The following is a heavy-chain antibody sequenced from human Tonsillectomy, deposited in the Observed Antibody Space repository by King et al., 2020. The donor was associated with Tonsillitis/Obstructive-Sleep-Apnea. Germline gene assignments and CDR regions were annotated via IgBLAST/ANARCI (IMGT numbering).Heavy chain of an antibody. CDR1: GVTFSSYA. CDR3: VKGTSGEFYYYYMDV. D-gene: IGHD3-10*01. J-gene: IGHJ6*03. Sequence: QLVQSGGDLVQPGGSLRLSCSASGVTFSSYAIHWVRQAPGKGLEYVSAVSSNGGSPYYADSVKGRFTISRDKSKNTLYLQMSSLRAEDTAVYYCVKGTSGEFYYYYMDVWGKGTTVTVSS. CDR2: VSSNGGSP. V-gene: IGHV3-64D*06.